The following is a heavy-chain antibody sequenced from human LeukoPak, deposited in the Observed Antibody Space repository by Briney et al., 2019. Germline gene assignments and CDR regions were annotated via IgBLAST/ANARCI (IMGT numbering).Heavy chain of an antibody. V-gene: IGHV4-39*01. CDR3: ARHGYYYDSSGYRYFDY. D-gene: IGHD3-22*01. CDR2: IHFSGST. J-gene: IGHJ4*02. CDR1: GGSISSSSNY. Sequence: PSETLSLTCTVSGGSISSSSNYWGWIRQPPGKGLEWIGSIHFSGSTYYKSSLKSRVTISVDTSKNQFSLKLSSVTAADTAVYYCARHGYYYDSSGYRYFDYWGQGILVTVSS.